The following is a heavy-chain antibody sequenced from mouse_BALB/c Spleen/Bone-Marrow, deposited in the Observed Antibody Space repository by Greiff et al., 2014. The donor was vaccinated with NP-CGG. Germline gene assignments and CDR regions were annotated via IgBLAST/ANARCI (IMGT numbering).Heavy chain of an antibody. V-gene: IGHV1-4*01. Sequence: VKLQESGAELAKPGASVKMSCKAFGYTFTSYRMHWVKQRPGQGVEWIGYINPSTGYTEYSQKFKDKATLTADKSSSTAYMQLSSLTSEDSAVYYCARSYYDGSSFAYWGQGTLVTVSA. J-gene: IGHJ3*01. CDR3: ARSYYDGSSFAY. D-gene: IGHD1-1*01. CDR2: INPSTGYT. CDR1: GYTFTSYR.